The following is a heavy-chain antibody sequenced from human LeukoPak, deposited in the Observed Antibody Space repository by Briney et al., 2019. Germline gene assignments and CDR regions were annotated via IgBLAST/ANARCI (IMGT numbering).Heavy chain of an antibody. Sequence: GGPLRLSCAASGFTFSNHRMDWVPQAPGKGLVWVSRLNSDGSDTIYADSVKGRFTISRDNAKNTLYLQMDSLRAEDTAVYYCARRGDSSGYYVSWGQGTLVTVSS. J-gene: IGHJ5*02. CDR3: ARRGDSSGYYVS. CDR1: GFTFSNHR. V-gene: IGHV3-74*01. CDR2: LNSDGSDT. D-gene: IGHD3-22*01.